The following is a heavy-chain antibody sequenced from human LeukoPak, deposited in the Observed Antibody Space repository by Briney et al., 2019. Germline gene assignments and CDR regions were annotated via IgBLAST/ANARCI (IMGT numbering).Heavy chain of an antibody. J-gene: IGHJ4*02. V-gene: IGHV3-7*01. CDR1: GFIFSSYW. D-gene: IGHD3-3*01. CDR2: IKRDGSER. CDR3: ARDKEAAVDFWSGYYPL. Sequence: PGGSLRLSCAASGFIFSSYWMGWVRQAPGKGLEWVANIKRDGSERYYVDSVKGRFTISRDNAQNSLYPQMNSLRDEDTGVYYCARDKEAAVDFWSGYYPLWGQGTLVTVSS.